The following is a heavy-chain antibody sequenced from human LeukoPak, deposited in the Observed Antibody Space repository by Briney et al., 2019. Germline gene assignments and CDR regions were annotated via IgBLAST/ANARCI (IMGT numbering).Heavy chain of an antibody. J-gene: IGHJ4*02. V-gene: IGHV3-30*03. Sequence: GGSLRLSCAASGFTFSSYGMHWVRQAPGKGLEWVAVISYDGSNKYYADSVKGRFTISRDNSKNTLYLQMNSLRAEDTAVYYCAREYYYDSSGFDYWGQGTLVTVSS. CDR1: GFTFSSYG. CDR3: AREYYYDSSGFDY. CDR2: ISYDGSNK. D-gene: IGHD3-22*01.